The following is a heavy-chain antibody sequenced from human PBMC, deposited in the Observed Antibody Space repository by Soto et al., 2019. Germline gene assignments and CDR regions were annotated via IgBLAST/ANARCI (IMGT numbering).Heavy chain of an antibody. J-gene: IGHJ4*02. CDR3: AKCLAMAIMGADLDY. Sequence: PGGSLRLSCAASGFTFNNYALSWVRHTPEKGLEWVSGISGTGDNTYYADSVRGRFTISRDNSKNTLYLKMNSLRAEDTAVYYCAKCLAMAIMGADLDYSGTATFVTLSS. CDR2: ISGTGDNT. D-gene: IGHD1-26*01. CDR1: GFTFNNYA. V-gene: IGHV3-23*01.